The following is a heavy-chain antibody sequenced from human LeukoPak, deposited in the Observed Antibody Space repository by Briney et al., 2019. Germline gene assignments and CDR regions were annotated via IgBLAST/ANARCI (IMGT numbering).Heavy chain of an antibody. Sequence: GGSLRLSCAASGFTFSSYSMNWVRQAPGKGLEWVSSISSSSSYIYYADSVKGRFTISRDNAKNSLYLQMNSLRAEDTAAYYCARDFGIVGATSGVDYWGQGTLVTVSS. V-gene: IGHV3-21*01. CDR3: ARDFGIVGATSGVDY. J-gene: IGHJ4*02. CDR2: ISSSSSYI. D-gene: IGHD1-26*01. CDR1: GFTFSSYS.